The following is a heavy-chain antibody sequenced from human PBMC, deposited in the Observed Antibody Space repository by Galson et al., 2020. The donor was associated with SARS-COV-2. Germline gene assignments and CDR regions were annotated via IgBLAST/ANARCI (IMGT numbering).Heavy chain of an antibody. CDR1: GVYISGNY. CDR2: ISYTGRT. V-gene: IGHV4-59*07. D-gene: IGHD2-2*01. J-gene: IGHJ4*02. CDR3: AKFYCTTSCSHFDY. Sequence: SDPLSLTCNVSGVYISGNYWSWTRPPTGTGLEWIGYISYTGRTNPNPSLKSRVTSSVDTSRNQFSLKLSSVTAADTAVYYCAKFYCTTSCSHFDYWGQGALVTVSS.